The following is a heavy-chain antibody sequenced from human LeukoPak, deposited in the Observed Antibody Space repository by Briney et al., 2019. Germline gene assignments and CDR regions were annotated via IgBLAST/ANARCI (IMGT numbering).Heavy chain of an antibody. CDR3: AKVPRPLTYYYYMDV. CDR2: ISYDGSNK. J-gene: IGHJ6*03. D-gene: IGHD6-6*01. CDR1: GFTFSSYA. Sequence: PGRSLRLSCAASGFTFSSYAINWVRQAPGKGLEWVAVISYDGSNKYYADSVKGRFNISRDNSKNTLYLQMNSLRAEDTAVYYCAKVPRPLTYYYYMDVWGQGTTVTISS. V-gene: IGHV3-30*18.